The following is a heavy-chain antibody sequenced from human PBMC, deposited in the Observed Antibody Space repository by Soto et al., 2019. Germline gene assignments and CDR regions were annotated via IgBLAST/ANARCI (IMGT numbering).Heavy chain of an antibody. CDR1: GYTFTSYG. V-gene: IGHV1-18*01. CDR3: ARAQYCTNGVCYSRHYYYYYGMDV. CDR2: ISAYNGNT. Sequence: ASVKVSCKASGYTFTSYGISWVRQAPGQGLEWMGWISAYNGNTNYAQKLQGRVTITTDTSTSTAYMELSSLRSEDTAVYYRARAQYCTNGVCYSRHYYYYYGMDVWGQGTTVTVSS. D-gene: IGHD2-8*01. J-gene: IGHJ6*02.